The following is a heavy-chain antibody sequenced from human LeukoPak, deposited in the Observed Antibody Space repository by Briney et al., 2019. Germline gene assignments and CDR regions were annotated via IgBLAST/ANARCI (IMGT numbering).Heavy chain of an antibody. D-gene: IGHD6-13*01. V-gene: IGHV1-8*02. CDR2: MKPNSGNT. CDR3: ARPGAAAGFGY. CDR1: GYTFTSYY. Sequence: GASVKVSCKASGYTFTSYYMHWVRQAPGQGLEWMGWMKPNSGNTDSAQKFQGRVTMTTNTSINTAYMELSSLRSEDTAVYYCARPGAAAGFGYWGQGTLVTVSS. J-gene: IGHJ4*02.